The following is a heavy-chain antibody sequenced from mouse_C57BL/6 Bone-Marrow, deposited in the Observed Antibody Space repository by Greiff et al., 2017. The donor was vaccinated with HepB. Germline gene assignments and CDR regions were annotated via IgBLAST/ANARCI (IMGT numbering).Heavy chain of an antibody. CDR1: GYTFTSYW. V-gene: IGHV1-64*01. CDR2: IHPNSGST. D-gene: IGHD2-4*01. J-gene: IGHJ3*01. CDR3: ARLGDYDQTAWFAY. Sequence: QVQLQQPGAELVKPGASVKLSCKASGYTFTSYWMHWVKQRPGQGLEWIGMIHPNSGSTNYNEKFKSKATLTVDKSSSTAYMHLSSLTSEDSAVYYCARLGDYDQTAWFAYWGQGTLVTVSA.